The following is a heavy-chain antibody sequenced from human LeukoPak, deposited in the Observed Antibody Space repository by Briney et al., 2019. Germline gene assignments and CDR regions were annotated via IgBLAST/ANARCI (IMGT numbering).Heavy chain of an antibody. CDR1: GFTFSSYA. CDR2: ISDSGDT. D-gene: IGHD5-24*01. CDR3: AKDRDPPRDGYNLGGSDY. Sequence: GGSLRLSCAASGFTFSSYAVSWVRQAPGKGLEWVSRISDSGDTHYADSVEGRFTISRDNSKNTRYLQMNSLRAEDTAVYYCAKDRDPPRDGYNLGGSDYWGQGTLVTVSS. V-gene: IGHV3-23*01. J-gene: IGHJ4*02.